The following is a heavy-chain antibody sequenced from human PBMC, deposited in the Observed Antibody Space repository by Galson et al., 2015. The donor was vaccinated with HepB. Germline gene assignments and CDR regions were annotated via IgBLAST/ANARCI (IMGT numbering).Heavy chain of an antibody. CDR1: GFTFSSYA. CDR3: ARARGWELPTELDY. CDR2: ISYDGSNK. V-gene: IGHV3-30*04. Sequence: SLRLSCAASGFTFSSYAMRWVRQAPGQGLEWVAVISYDGSNKYYADSVKGRFTISRDNSKNTLYLQMNSLRAEDTAVYYCARARGWELPTELDYWGQGTLVTVSS. D-gene: IGHD1-26*01. J-gene: IGHJ4*02.